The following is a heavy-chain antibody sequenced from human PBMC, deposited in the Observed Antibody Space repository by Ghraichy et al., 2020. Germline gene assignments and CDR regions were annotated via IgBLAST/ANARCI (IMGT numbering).Heavy chain of an antibody. V-gene: IGHV3-23*01. J-gene: IGHJ3*01. CDR2: IGSSGGDT. CDR3: AKLLDTYTSGWPPNT. CDR1: GFTFSSYA. Sequence: GGSLRLSCAASGFTFSSYAMSWVRQAPGKGLEWVSTIGSSGGDTYYADSVKGRFTISRDNSKNTLYVQMNSLRAEDTAVYFCAKLLDTYTSGWPPNTWGQGTMVTVSS. D-gene: IGHD6-19*01.